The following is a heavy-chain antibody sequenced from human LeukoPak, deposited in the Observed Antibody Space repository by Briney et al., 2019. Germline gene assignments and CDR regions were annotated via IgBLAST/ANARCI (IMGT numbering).Heavy chain of an antibody. D-gene: IGHD1-26*01. CDR2: INHSGST. Sequence: SETLSLTCAVYGGSFSGYYWSWNRQPPGKGLEWIGEINHSGSTNYNPSLKSRVTISVDTSKNQFSLKLSSVTAADTAVYYCARDSGIVGALDYWGQGTLVTVSS. J-gene: IGHJ4*02. CDR1: GGSFSGYY. CDR3: ARDSGIVGALDY. V-gene: IGHV4-34*01.